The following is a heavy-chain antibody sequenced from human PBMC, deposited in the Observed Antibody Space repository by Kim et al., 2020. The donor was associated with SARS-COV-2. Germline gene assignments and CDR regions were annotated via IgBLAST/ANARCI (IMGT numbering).Heavy chain of an antibody. D-gene: IGHD1-1*01. J-gene: IGHJ6*02. Sequence: SETLSLTCTVSGGSISSGGYYWSWIRQHPGKGLEWIGYIYYSGSTYYNPSLKSRFTISVDTSKNQFSLKLGSVPAADTAVYYCASDSWRYYYYDMDVWGQGPTVTVSS. V-gene: IGHV4-31*03. CDR1: GGSISSGGYY. CDR2: IYYSGST. CDR3: ASDSWRYYYYDMDV.